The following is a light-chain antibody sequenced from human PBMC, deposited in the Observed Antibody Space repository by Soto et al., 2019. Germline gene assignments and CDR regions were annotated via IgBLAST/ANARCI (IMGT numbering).Light chain of an antibody. Sequence: AVMTQSPLSLPVTLGQPASISFRPSQSLVYSDGNTYLNWFVQRPGQSPRRLIYKVSDRDPGVQDRCDVRGPDTHLTLISSRGEAEGVGVCFCMQGSHWRYNLGQGPKLAI. CDR1: QSLVYSDGNTY. J-gene: IGKJ2*01. V-gene: IGKV2-30*01. CDR3: MQGSHWRYN. CDR2: KVS.